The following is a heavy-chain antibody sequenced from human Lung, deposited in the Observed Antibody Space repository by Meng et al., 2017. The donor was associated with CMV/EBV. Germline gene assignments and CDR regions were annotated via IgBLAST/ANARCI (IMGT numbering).Heavy chain of an antibody. CDR1: GYIFTNYG. V-gene: IGHV1-18*01. J-gene: IGHJ4*02. CDR3: ARNTIFGVVIIPWFDY. CDR2: ISAYSGNT. Sequence: ASVKVSCKASGYIFTNYGISWVRQAPGQGLEWMGWISAYSGNTNFAQNLQGRVTMTTDTSTSTAYMELRSLRSDDTAVYYCARNTIFGVVIIPWFDYRGQGTLVTVSS. D-gene: IGHD3-3*01.